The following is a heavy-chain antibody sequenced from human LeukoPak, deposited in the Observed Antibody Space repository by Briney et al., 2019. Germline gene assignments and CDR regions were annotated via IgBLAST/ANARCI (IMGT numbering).Heavy chain of an antibody. CDR2: MNPNSGNT. CDR3: ARGSSSSWYAYYYYYGMDV. CDR1: GYTFTSYG. D-gene: IGHD6-13*01. J-gene: IGHJ6*02. V-gene: IGHV1-8*02. Sequence: ASVKVSCKASGYTFTSYGISWVRQAPGQGLEWMGWMNPNSGNTGYAQKFQGRVTMTRNTSISTAYMELSSLRSEDTAVYYCARGSSSSWYAYYYYYGMDVWGQGTTVTVSS.